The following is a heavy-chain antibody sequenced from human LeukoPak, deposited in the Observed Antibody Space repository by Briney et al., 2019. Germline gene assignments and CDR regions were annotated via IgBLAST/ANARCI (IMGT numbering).Heavy chain of an antibody. V-gene: IGHV3-21*01. Sequence: KPGGSLRLSCAASGFTFSSYSMNWVRQAPGKWLEWVSSISSSSSYIYYADSVKGRFTISRDNAKNSLYLQMNSLRAEDTAVYYCARGRAAADDYWGQGTLVTVSS. CDR2: ISSSSSYI. D-gene: IGHD6-13*01. CDR1: GFTFSSYS. CDR3: ARGRAAADDY. J-gene: IGHJ4*02.